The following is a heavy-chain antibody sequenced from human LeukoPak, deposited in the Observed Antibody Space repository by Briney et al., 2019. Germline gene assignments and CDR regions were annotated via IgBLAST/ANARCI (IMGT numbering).Heavy chain of an antibody. Sequence: ESAPTLVKPTQTLTLTCTFSGFSLTSDRAGVGWIRQPPGKALEWLSLIYGNGDEPYSLSLRSRLTITKDTSKNQVVLTMTNMDPVDTATCFCAHRHLIGYTYDFWGQGTLVTVSS. CDR2: IYGNGDE. V-gene: IGHV2-5*01. D-gene: IGHD5-18*01. CDR1: GFSLTSDRAG. J-gene: IGHJ4*02. CDR3: AHRHLIGYTYDF.